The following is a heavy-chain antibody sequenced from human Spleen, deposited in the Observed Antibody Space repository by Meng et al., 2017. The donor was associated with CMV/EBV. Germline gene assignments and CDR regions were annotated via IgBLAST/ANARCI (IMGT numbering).Heavy chain of an antibody. CDR1: GFTFSGYE. CDR3: AKDRWGLGGGLGGFDY. CDR2: ISGNGGEST. D-gene: IGHD3-16*01. J-gene: IGHJ4*02. V-gene: IGHV3-23*01. Sequence: GESLKISCAASGFTFSGYEMNWVRQAPGKGLEWVSTISGNGGESTYYADSVKGRFTISRDNSKNTVYLQMDSLRADDTAMYYCAKDRWGLGGGLGGFDYWGEGTLVTVSS.